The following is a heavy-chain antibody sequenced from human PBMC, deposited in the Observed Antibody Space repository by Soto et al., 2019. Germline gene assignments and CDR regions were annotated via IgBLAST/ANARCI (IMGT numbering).Heavy chain of an antibody. CDR1: GYTFTSYD. V-gene: IGHV1-8*01. CDR3: ARMRSSGYVHYYYYYMDV. Sequence: ASVKVSCKASGYTFTSYDTNWVRQATGQGLEWMGWMNPNSGNTGYAQKFQGRVTMTRNTSISTAYMELSSLRSEDTAVYYCARMRSSGYVHYYYYYMDVWGKGTTVTVSS. CDR2: MNPNSGNT. D-gene: IGHD5-12*01. J-gene: IGHJ6*03.